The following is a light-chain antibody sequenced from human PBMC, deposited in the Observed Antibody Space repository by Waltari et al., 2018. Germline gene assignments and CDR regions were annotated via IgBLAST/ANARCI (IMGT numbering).Light chain of an antibody. CDR2: GAS. J-gene: IGKJ5*01. CDR3: QQYNTWPPIT. CDR1: QSLSDN. Sequence: EIVMTQSPATLSVSPGERATLSCRASQSLSDNLAWYQQKPGQAPRLLIYGASTRATGIPARFSGSGSGTDFTLTISSLQSGDFAIYYCQQYNTWPPITIGRGTRLEIK. V-gene: IGKV3-15*01.